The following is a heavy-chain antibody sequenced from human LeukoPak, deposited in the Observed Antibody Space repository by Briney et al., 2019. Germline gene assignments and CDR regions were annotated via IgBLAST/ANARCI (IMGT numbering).Heavy chain of an antibody. CDR2: IRGTGDST. CDR1: GFTFTSIA. J-gene: IGHJ4*02. CDR3: AKGQERDDGVFDS. V-gene: IGHV3-23*01. Sequence: GGSLRLSCAASGFTFTSIAMPSVRQAPGKGLEWVSTIRGTGDSTHYADSVKGRSIISRDKSKNMLYMQMNGLRAEDTAIYYFAKGQERDDGVFDSWGQGTLVTVSS. D-gene: IGHD1-1*01.